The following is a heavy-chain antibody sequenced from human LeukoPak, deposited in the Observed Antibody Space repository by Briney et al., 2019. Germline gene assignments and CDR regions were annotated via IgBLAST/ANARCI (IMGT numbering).Heavy chain of an antibody. D-gene: IGHD3-10*01. V-gene: IGHV3-23*01. J-gene: IGHJ6*02. CDR3: ARDRVLELLWFGELLPNYYYYYGMDV. Sequence: GGSLRLSCAASGSTFSSYAMNWVRQAPGKGLEWVSTINHSGGATYYADSVKSRFTISRDNSKNTLYLQMNSLRAEDTAVYYCARDRVLELLWFGELLPNYYYYYGMDVWGQGTTVTVSS. CDR1: GSTFSSYA. CDR2: INHSGGAT.